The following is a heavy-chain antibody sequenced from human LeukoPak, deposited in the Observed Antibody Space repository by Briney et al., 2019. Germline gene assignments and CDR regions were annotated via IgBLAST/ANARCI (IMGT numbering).Heavy chain of an antibody. D-gene: IGHD6-19*01. Sequence: GASVKVSCKASGYTFTGYYMHWVRQAPGQGLEWMGWINPSSGGTNYAQKFQGRVTMTRDTSISTAYMELSRLRSDDTAVYYCARAFTSLEWLAHQDYYFDYWGQGTLVTVSS. CDR2: INPSSGGT. CDR1: GYTFTGYY. J-gene: IGHJ4*02. CDR3: ARAFTSLEWLAHQDYYFDY. V-gene: IGHV1-2*02.